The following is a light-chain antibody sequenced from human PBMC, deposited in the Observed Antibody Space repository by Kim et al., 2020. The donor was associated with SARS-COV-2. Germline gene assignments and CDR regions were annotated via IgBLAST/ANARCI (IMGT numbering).Light chain of an antibody. CDR3: QSYNSF. CDR2: KAS. V-gene: IGKV1-5*03. J-gene: IGKJ1*01. Sequence: ALSDSVGDRVTITCRASQNIGDSLACYQQKPGRPPKLLVYKASSLESGVPSRFSGSGSGTEFTLTISSLQPDDFATYFCQSYNSFFGQGTKVDIK. CDR1: QNIGDS.